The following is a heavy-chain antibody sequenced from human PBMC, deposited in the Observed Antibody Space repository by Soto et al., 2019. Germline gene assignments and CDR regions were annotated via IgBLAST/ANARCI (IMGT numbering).Heavy chain of an antibody. CDR1: GGTFSSYA. CDR3: ARVNGSSWYGSRGAFDI. J-gene: IGHJ3*02. V-gene: IGHV1-69*13. Sequence: PVKVSCKASGGTFSSYAISWVRQAPGQGLEWMGGIIPIFGTANYAQKFQGRVTITADESTSTAYMELSSLRSEDTAVYYCARVNGSSWYGSRGAFDIWGQGTVVTVSS. CDR2: IIPIFGTA. D-gene: IGHD6-13*01.